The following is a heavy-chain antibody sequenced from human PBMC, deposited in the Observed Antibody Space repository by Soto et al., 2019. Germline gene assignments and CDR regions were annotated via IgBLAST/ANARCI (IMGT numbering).Heavy chain of an antibody. J-gene: IGHJ6*02. Sequence: PSETLSLTCAVSGVSIVSSNWWTWFRQPPGKGLEWIGEIYHSGRTKYNPSLKSRVTISVDTSRNQFSLILSSVTAADTAVYYCATCQLGQYYYAMDVWGQGTTVTVSS. V-gene: IGHV4-4*02. CDR2: IYHSGRT. CDR1: GVSIVSSNW. CDR3: ATCQLGQYYYAMDV. D-gene: IGHD7-27*01.